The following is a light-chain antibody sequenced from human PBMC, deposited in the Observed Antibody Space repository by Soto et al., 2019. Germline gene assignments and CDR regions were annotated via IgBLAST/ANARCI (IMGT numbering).Light chain of an antibody. J-gene: IGLJ2*01. V-gene: IGLV2-23*01. CDR1: SSDVGSYNL. Sequence: QSALTQPASVSGSPGQSITISCTGTSSDVGSYNLVSWYQQHPGKAPKLMIYEGSKRPSGVSNRFSGSKSGNTASLTISGLQAEAEADYYCCSYAGSRKVFGGGTKRTVL. CDR3: CSYAGSRKV. CDR2: EGS.